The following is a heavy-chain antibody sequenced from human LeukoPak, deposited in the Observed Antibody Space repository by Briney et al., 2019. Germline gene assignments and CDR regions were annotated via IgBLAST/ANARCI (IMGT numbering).Heavy chain of an antibody. CDR3: ARESITGHRDFDY. V-gene: IGHV3-21*01. Sequence: SGGSLRLSCAASGFNFSSYNMNWVRQAPGKGLEWVSSISSSSSYIYYADSVKGRFTISRDNAKNSLYLQMNSLRAEDTAVYYCARESITGHRDFDYWGQGTLVTVSS. CDR2: ISSSSSYI. J-gene: IGHJ4*02. CDR1: GFNFSSYN. D-gene: IGHD1-20*01.